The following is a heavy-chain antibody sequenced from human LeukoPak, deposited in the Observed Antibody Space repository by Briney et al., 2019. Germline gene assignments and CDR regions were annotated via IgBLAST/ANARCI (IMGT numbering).Heavy chain of an antibody. CDR2: INPSGGST. Sequence: GASVKVSCKASGCTFTSYYMHWVRQAPGQGLEWMGIINPSGGSTNYAQKFQGRVTMTRDTSTSTVYMELSSLRSEDTAVYYCARAPYCSGGSCSLTAPSGMDVWGQGTTVTVSS. CDR3: ARAPYCSGGSCSLTAPSGMDV. CDR1: GCTFTSYY. D-gene: IGHD2-15*01. V-gene: IGHV1-46*01. J-gene: IGHJ6*02.